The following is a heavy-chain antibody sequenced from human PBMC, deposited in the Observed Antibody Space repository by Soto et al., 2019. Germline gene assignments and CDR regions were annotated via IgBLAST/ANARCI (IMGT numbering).Heavy chain of an antibody. CDR3: ARVGPTGWFDP. CDR2: INTKTGGT. J-gene: IGHJ5*02. Sequence: QVHLVQSGAEVKKPGASGKVSCKASGYSSTDYYMHWVRQAPGQGLEWMGWINTKTGGTNYAQRVQGRVTMTGDTSINTAYMELSRLRSDDTAVYYCARVGPTGWFDPWGQGTVVTVSS. CDR1: GYSSTDYY. V-gene: IGHV1-2*02.